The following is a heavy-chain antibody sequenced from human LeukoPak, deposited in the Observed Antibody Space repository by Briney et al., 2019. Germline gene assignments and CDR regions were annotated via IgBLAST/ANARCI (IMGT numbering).Heavy chain of an antibody. D-gene: IGHD3-10*01. V-gene: IGHV4-4*07. Sequence: SETLSLTCTVSGGSIRNYYWSWIRQPAGKGLEWIARVYAGGNTDHNPSLKSRVTMSVDSSKNQFSLKLRSVAAADTAVYYCARQSTMAGGDAFDIWGQGTMVTVSS. CDR3: ARQSTMAGGDAFDI. CDR2: VYAGGNT. J-gene: IGHJ3*02. CDR1: GGSIRNYY.